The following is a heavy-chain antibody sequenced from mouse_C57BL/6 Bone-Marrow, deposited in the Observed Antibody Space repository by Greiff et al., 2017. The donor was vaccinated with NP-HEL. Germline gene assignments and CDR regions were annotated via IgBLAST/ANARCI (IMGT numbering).Heavy chain of an antibody. D-gene: IGHD2-1*01. Sequence: VQLQQPGAELVKPGASLKMSCKASGSTFTSYWITWVKQRPGQGLEWIGDIYPGRGSTNYNEKFKSKATLTVDTSSSTACMRCSSLPAEDSAVYSCARGGNYPFAYWGQGTLVTVSA. V-gene: IGHV1-55*01. CDR2: IYPGRGST. CDR1: GSTFTSYW. CDR3: ARGGNYPFAY. J-gene: IGHJ3*01.